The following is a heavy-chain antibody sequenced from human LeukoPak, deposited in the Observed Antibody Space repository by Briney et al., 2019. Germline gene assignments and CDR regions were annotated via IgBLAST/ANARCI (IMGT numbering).Heavy chain of an antibody. CDR2: IFYRGST. V-gene: IGHV4-61*01. D-gene: IGHD6-13*01. J-gene: IGHJ4*02. CDR1: GGSFTSGSFY. CDR3: ARGAVDSSLYYLDY. Sequence: SETLSLTCTVSGGSFTSGSFYWNWIRQPPGKGLEWIGYIFYRGSTNYQSSLKSRVTISVDTPNQFSLKLNSVTAADTAVYYCARGAVDSSLYYLDYWGQGALVTVSS.